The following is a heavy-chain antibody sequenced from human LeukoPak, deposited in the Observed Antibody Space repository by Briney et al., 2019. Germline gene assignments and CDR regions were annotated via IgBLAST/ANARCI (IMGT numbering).Heavy chain of an antibody. J-gene: IGHJ4*02. V-gene: IGHV3-53*01. CDR2: IYSGGST. CDR1: GFTVSNNY. CDR3: ARKYGGYYFDY. Sequence: GGSLTLSCAASGFTVSNNYMSWVRQAPGKGLEWVSVIYSGGSTDYADSVKGRFTISRDNSKNTLYLQMNSLRAEDTAVYYCARKYGGYYFDYWGQGTLVTVSS. D-gene: IGHD3-22*01.